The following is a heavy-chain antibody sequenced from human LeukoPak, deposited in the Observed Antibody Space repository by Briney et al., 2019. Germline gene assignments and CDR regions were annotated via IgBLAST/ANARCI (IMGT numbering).Heavy chain of an antibody. Sequence: TASETLSLTCTVSGGSISSTSHYWGWIRQPPGKGLEWIGSIYYSGSTYYAPSLKSRVTISVDTSKNQFSLKLGSVTAADTAVYYCARLPTDLLAFDYWGQGTLVTVSS. D-gene: IGHD2-8*02. J-gene: IGHJ4*02. CDR3: ARLPTDLLAFDY. CDR2: IYYSGST. CDR1: GGSISSTSHY. V-gene: IGHV4-39*01.